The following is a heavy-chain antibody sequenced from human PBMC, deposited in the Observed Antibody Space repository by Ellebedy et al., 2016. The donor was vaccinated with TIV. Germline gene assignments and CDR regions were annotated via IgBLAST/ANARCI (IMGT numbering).Heavy chain of an antibody. D-gene: IGHD6-13*01. V-gene: IGHV5-10-1*01. Sequence: PGGSLRLSCQGSGYSFTNFWISWVRQVPGKGPELMGRIDPSVSYTYYSPSFQGHVTFSTDRSISTAYLQWSSLKTSDTAIYYCARQYVDDSSWFINYFHPWGQGTLVTVSS. CDR2: IDPSVSYT. J-gene: IGHJ5*02. CDR3: ARQYVDDSSWFINYFHP. CDR1: GYSFTNFW.